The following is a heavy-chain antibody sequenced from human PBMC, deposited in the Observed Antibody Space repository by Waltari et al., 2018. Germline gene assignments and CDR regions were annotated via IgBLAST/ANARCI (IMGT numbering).Heavy chain of an antibody. CDR1: GFPFLSSA. CDR2: IVGPGLTT. Sequence: EVQLLASGGGLVQPGESLRPSCAASGFPFLSSAMSWVRQGQGKGLEWVSVIVGPGLTTYYADSVKGRFSISRDNSRSTLYLQINSLRGDDTAVYYCAKVGGVAAAEFQFDFWGRGTLVTVSS. CDR3: AKVGGVAAAEFQFDF. J-gene: IGHJ4*02. D-gene: IGHD2-2*01. V-gene: IGHV3-23*01.